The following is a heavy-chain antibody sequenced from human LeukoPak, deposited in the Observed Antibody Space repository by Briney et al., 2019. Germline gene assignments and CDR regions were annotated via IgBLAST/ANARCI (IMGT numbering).Heavy chain of an antibody. V-gene: IGHV4-59*01. Sequence: SETLSLTCTVSGGSISSYYWSWIRQPPGKGLEWIGYIYYSGSTNYNPSLKSRVTISVDTSKNQFSLKLSSVTAADTAVYSCASSQPQPAVEYDAFDIWGQGTMVTVSS. CDR3: ASSQPQPAVEYDAFDI. D-gene: IGHD1-14*01. CDR1: GGSISSYY. J-gene: IGHJ3*02. CDR2: IYYSGST.